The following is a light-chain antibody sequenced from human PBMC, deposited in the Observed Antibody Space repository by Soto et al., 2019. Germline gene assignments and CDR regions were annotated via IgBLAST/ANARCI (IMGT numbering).Light chain of an antibody. J-gene: IGLJ1*01. Sequence: QSALTQPAPVSGSPGQSITISCTGTSSDVGANIFVSWYQQHPGKVPKLMIYTVSSRPSGVSQRFSGSKSGNTASLTISGLQAEDEADYYCSSFTTDSTYVFGTGTKVTVL. CDR2: TVS. V-gene: IGLV2-14*01. CDR1: SSDVGANIF. CDR3: SSFTTDSTYV.